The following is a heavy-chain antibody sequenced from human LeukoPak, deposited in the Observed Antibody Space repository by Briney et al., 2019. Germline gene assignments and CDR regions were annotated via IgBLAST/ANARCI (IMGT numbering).Heavy chain of an antibody. V-gene: IGHV3-48*01. CDR2: ISSSSSTI. CDR3: ARVSSIKGSSSRKYYFDY. J-gene: IGHJ4*02. CDR1: GFTVSSYS. Sequence: GGSLRLSCAASGFTVSSYSMNWVRQAPGKGLEWVSYISSSSSTIYYADSVKGRFTISRDNAKNSLYLQMNSLRAEDTAVYYCARVSSIKGSSSRKYYFDYWGQGTLVTVSS. D-gene: IGHD6-13*01.